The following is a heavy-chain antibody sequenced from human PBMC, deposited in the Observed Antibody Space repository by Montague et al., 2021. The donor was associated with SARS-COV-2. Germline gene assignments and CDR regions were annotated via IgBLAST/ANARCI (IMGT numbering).Heavy chain of an antibody. CDR2: IYYSGSVTT. Sequence: SETLSLTCSVSGGSINNYYWGWVRQSPGKGLEWIGYIYYSGSVTTSYNPSLKSRASISVDTSENQFSLKLTSVTAADTAVYYCARRGGGEVFARFMYWYFDVWGRGSLVTVSS. V-gene: IGHV4-59*13. J-gene: IGHJ2*01. CDR3: ARRGGGEVFARFMYWYFDV. D-gene: IGHD2-21*01. CDR1: GGSINNYY.